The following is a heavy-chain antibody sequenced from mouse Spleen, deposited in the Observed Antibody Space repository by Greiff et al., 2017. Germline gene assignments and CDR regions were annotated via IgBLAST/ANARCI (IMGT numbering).Heavy chain of an antibody. CDR1: GYTFTSYG. Sequence: VQLQQSGAELARPGASVKLSCKASGYTFTSYGISWVKQRTGQGLEWIGEIYPRSGNTYYNEKFKGKATLTADKSSSTAYMELRSLTSEDSAVYFCARDYSYYSYDEKNWYFDVWGAGTTVTVSS. V-gene: IGHV1-81*01. CDR2: IYPRSGNT. D-gene: IGHD2-12*01. J-gene: IGHJ1*01. CDR3: ARDYSYYSYDEKNWYFDV.